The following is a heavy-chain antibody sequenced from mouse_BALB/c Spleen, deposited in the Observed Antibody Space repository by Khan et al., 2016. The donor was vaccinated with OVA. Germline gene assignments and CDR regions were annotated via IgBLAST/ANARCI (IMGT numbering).Heavy chain of an antibody. V-gene: IGHV1-77*01. CDR2: IYPGSDNA. CDR1: GYTFTYYV. J-gene: IGHJ2*01. D-gene: IGHD2-3*01. CDR3: ARGDGYYVYFDY. Sequence: QVQLKQSGPELVKPGASVKMSCKASGYTFTYYVITWVKQRTGQGLEWIGEIYPGSDNAYSNARFKGKATLTADKYSHTTHMPLSSLTSEDSAVYFCARGDGYYVYFDYWGQGTTLTVSS.